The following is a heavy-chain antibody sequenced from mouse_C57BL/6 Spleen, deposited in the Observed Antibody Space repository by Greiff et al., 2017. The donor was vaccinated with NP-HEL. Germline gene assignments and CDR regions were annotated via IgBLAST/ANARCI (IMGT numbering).Heavy chain of an antibody. J-gene: IGHJ2*01. Sequence: QVHVKQPGAELVMPGASVKLSCKASGYTFTSYWMHWVKQRPGQGLEWIGEIDPSDSYTNYNQKFKGKSTLTVDKSSSTAYMQLSSLTSEDSAVYYCARGNWDEGYWGQGTTLTVSS. D-gene: IGHD4-1*01. CDR1: GYTFTSYW. V-gene: IGHV1-69*01. CDR3: ARGNWDEGY. CDR2: IDPSDSYT.